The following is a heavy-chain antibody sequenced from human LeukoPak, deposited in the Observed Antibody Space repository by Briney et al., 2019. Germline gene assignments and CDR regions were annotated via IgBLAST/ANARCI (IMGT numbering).Heavy chain of an antibody. Sequence: SETLSLTCTVSGGSISSYYWSWIRQPPGKGLEWIGYIYYSGSTNYNPSLKSRVTISVDTSKNQFSLKLSSVTAADTAVYYCARGGLSGAFDIWGQGTMVTVSS. D-gene: IGHD1-26*01. CDR3: ARGGLSGAFDI. J-gene: IGHJ3*02. V-gene: IGHV4-59*01. CDR1: GGSISSYY. CDR2: IYYSGST.